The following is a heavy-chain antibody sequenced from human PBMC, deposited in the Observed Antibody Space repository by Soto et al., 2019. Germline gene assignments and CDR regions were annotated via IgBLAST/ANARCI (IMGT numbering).Heavy chain of an antibody. Sequence: QLQLQESGPGLVKPSETLSLTCTVSDDSIGRSNYFWGWIRQPPGKGLGWIGNIFYSGNTHYNPSPKSRVPLSLDTSSHACCLGGSSVSAADTAVYYWARHLYSAYSSGSFGYWGRGALVIVSS. CDR3: ARHLYSAYSSGSFGY. CDR1: DDSIGRSNYF. J-gene: IGHJ4*02. D-gene: IGHD6-19*01. CDR2: IFYSGNT. V-gene: IGHV4-39*01.